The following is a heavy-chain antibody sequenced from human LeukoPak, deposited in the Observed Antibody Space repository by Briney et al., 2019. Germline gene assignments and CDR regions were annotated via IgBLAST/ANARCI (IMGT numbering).Heavy chain of an antibody. D-gene: IGHD3-22*01. J-gene: IGHJ4*02. Sequence: PGGSLRLSCAASGFTFSSYAMHWVRQAPGKGLEWVAVISYDGSNKYYADSVKGRFTISRDNSKNTLYLQMNSLRAEDAAVYYCAREPGNYDSSGYTPYYFDYWGQGTLVTVSS. CDR3: AREPGNYDSSGYTPYYFDY. CDR2: ISYDGSNK. CDR1: GFTFSSYA. V-gene: IGHV3-30-3*01.